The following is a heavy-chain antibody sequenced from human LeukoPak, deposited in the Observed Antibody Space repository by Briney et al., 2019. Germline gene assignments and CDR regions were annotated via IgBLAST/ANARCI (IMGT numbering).Heavy chain of an antibody. J-gene: IGHJ4*02. V-gene: IGHV3-9*01. CDR3: ARRAVVLFDY. CDR2: ISWNSGSI. D-gene: IGHD6-19*01. Sequence: GGSLSLSCAASGFTFDDYAMHWVRQAPGKGLEWVSGISWNSGSIGYADSVKGRFTISRDNAKNSLYLQMNSLRAEDTVLYYCARRAVVLFDYWGQGTLVTVSS. CDR1: GFTFDDYA.